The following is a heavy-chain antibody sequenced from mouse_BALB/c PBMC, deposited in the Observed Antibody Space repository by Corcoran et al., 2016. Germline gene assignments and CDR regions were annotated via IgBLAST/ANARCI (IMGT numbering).Heavy chain of an antibody. CDR1: GYTFTNYG. J-gene: IGHJ3*01. CDR2: INTYTGEP. CDR3: ARIPQRAWFAY. Sequence: QIQLVQSGPELKKPGETVKSSCEASGYTFTNYGMNLVKQAPGKGLKWMGWINTYTGEPTYADDFKGRFVYSLETSASTAYLQINNLKNEDMATYFCARIPQRAWFAYWGPGTLVTVSA. V-gene: IGHV9-1*02.